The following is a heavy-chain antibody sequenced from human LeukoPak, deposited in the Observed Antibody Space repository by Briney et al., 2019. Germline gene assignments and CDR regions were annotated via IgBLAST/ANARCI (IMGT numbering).Heavy chain of an antibody. V-gene: IGHV1-2*02. CDR3: ARGDWNYPYYFDN. CDR2: ISPNSGGT. D-gene: IGHD1-7*01. J-gene: IGHJ4*02. CDR1: GYSFTGYY. Sequence: ASVKVSCKASGYSFTGYYMQWVRQAPGQGLEWMGWISPNSGGTNYAQKFQGRVTMTRDASISTAYMELTRLKSDDTAVYYCARGDWNYPYYFDNWGQGTRVTVSS.